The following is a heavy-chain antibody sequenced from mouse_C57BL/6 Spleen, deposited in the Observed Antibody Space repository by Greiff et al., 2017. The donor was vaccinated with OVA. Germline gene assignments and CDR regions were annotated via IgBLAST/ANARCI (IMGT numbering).Heavy chain of an antibody. Sequence: QVQLQQSGPELVKPGASVKISCKASGYAFSSSWMNWVKQRPGKGLEWIGRIYPGDGDTNYNGKFKGKATLTADKSSSTAYMQLSSLTSEDSAVYFCARSYYSNVDWFAYWGQGTLVTVSA. D-gene: IGHD2-5*01. CDR3: ARSYYSNVDWFAY. CDR1: GYAFSSSW. V-gene: IGHV1-82*01. J-gene: IGHJ3*01. CDR2: IYPGDGDT.